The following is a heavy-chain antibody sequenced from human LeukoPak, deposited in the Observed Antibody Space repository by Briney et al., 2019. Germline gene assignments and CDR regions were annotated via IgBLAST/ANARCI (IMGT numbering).Heavy chain of an antibody. CDR3: ARDPGQPKSYYYYGMDV. J-gene: IGHJ6*02. D-gene: IGHD2-2*01. CDR1: GYTFTSYG. V-gene: IGHV1-18*04. Sequence: ASVKVPCKASGYTFTSYGISWVRQAPGQGLEWMGWISAYNGNTNYAQKLQGRVTMTTDTSTSTAYMELRSLRSDDTAVYYCARDPGQPKSYYYYGMDVWGQGTTVTVSS. CDR2: ISAYNGNT.